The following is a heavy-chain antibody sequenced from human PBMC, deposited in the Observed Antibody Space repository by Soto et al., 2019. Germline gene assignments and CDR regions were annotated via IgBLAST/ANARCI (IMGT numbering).Heavy chain of an antibody. J-gene: IGHJ6*02. CDR3: AVGTSDYGDYDGYYSYGMDV. Sequence: QVQLQESGPGLVKPSGTLSLTCAVSGGSISSSNWWSWVRQPPGKGLEWIGEIYHSGSTNYNPSLKPRFPIAVSKSTTQFALKLRSVTAADPAVYYCAVGTSDYGDYDGYYSYGMDVWGQGTTVTVSS. V-gene: IGHV4-4*02. CDR1: GGSISSSNW. CDR2: IYHSGST. D-gene: IGHD4-17*01.